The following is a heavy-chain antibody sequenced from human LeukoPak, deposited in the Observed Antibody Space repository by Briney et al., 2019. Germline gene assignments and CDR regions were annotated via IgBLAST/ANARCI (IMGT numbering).Heavy chain of an antibody. Sequence: ASVKVSCKASRYTFTDYYIHFVRQAPGQPLEWMGWLNPDSGGTNYAPKFRGRVTMTRDISVNTAYMEVTRLISDEPAMYYCAREVDKVTTFRSLYLDSWGQGSLVTVSS. V-gene: IGHV1-2*02. CDR2: LNPDSGGT. CDR3: AREVDKVTTFRSLYLDS. CDR1: RYTFTDYY. D-gene: IGHD5-12*01. J-gene: IGHJ4*02.